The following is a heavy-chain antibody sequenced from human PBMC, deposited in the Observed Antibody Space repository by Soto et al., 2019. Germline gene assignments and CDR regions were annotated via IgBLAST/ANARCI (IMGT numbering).Heavy chain of an antibody. J-gene: IGHJ6*03. D-gene: IGHD3-16*01. V-gene: IGHV1-8*01. CDR1: GYTFTSYD. CDR3: ARYVNLSDYYYMDV. CDR2: MNPNSGNT. Sequence: ASVKVSCKASGYTFTSYDINWVRQATGQGLEWMGWMNPNSGNTGYAQKFQGRVTMTRNTSISTAYMELSSLRSEDTAVYYCARYVNLSDYYYMDVWGKGTTVPVSS.